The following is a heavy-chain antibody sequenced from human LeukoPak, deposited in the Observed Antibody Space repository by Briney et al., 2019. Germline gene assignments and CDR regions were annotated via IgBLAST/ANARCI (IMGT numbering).Heavy chain of an antibody. Sequence: RSSETLSLTCTVSGGSISSYYWSWIRQPPGKGLEWIGYIYYSGSTNYSPSLQSRVTISVDTSKNQFSLKLSSVTAADTAVYYCARATYSSGWGTSDYWGQGTLVTVSS. V-gene: IGHV4-59*01. CDR1: GGSISSYY. CDR2: IYYSGST. CDR3: ARATYSSGWGTSDY. J-gene: IGHJ4*02. D-gene: IGHD6-19*01.